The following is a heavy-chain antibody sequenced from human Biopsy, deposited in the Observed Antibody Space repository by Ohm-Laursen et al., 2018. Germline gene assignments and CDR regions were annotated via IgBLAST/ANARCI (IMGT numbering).Heavy chain of an antibody. CDR3: ARAVDYYDPYYYYGLDV. CDR2: INHSGRT. CDR1: GVSINTGGYY. J-gene: IGHJ6*02. Sequence: GPLSLTCTVSGVSINTGGYYWSWIRQTPGKGLEWIGEINHSGRTNYNPSLKSRVTISVDTSKNQFSLKVRSVTAADTAVYYCARAVDYYDPYYYYGLDVWGQGTTVTVSS. V-gene: IGHV4-34*01. D-gene: IGHD3-16*01.